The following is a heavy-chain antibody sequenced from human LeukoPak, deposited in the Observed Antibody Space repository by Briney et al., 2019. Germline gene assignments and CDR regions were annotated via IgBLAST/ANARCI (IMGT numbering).Heavy chain of an antibody. V-gene: IGHV3-23*01. CDR3: AKTRPLDSSSWSHGDY. Sequence: GGSLRLSCAASGFTFSSYAMSWVRQAPGKGLEWVSAISGSGDSTYYGDSVKGRFTISRDNSKNTLYLQMNSLRAEDTAVYYCAKTRPLDSSSWSHGDYWGQGTLVTASS. D-gene: IGHD6-13*01. J-gene: IGHJ4*02. CDR1: GFTFSSYA. CDR2: ISGSGDST.